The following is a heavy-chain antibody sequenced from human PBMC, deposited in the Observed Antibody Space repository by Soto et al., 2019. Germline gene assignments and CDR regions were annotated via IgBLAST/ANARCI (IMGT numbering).Heavy chain of an antibody. J-gene: IGHJ5*02. CDR2: INLSGTT. CDR1: GGSLSSYY. D-gene: IGHD3-22*01. CDR3: ARAYYDTNGYSLDP. V-gene: IGHV4-59*12. Sequence: PSETLSLTCTVSGGSLSSYYWSWIRQFPGKGLEWIGEINLSGTTNYNPSLKRRVTMSIDQSQNEVSLTLTAVTAADTAVYYCARAYYDTNGYSLDPWGQGILVTVS.